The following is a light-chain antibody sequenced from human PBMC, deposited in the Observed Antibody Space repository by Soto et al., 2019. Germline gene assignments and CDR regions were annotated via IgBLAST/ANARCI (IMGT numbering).Light chain of an antibody. CDR3: QQYGSSPQT. Sequence: EIVLAHTSGTLSLYPKNRATLSCRASQSVSSSYLACYQQKPGQAPRLLMYGASSRATGIADRFSGSGSGTDFTLTISRLEPEDFAVYYCQQYGSSPQTFGQGTKVDI. CDR2: GAS. CDR1: QSVSSSY. V-gene: IGKV3-20*01. J-gene: IGKJ1*01.